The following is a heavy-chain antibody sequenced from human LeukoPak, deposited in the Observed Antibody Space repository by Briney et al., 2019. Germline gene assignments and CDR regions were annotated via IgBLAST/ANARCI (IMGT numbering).Heavy chain of an antibody. CDR1: GFTFSSYA. J-gene: IGHJ3*02. D-gene: IGHD4-17*01. CDR2: ISYDGSNK. CDR3: ARGSTVTRGYSFDI. V-gene: IGHV3-30-3*01. Sequence: PGGSLRLSCAASGFTFSSYAMHWVRQAPGKGLEWVAVISYDGSNKYYADSVKGRFTISRDNSKNTLYLQMNSPRAEDTAVYYCARGSTVTRGYSFDIWGQGTMVTVSS.